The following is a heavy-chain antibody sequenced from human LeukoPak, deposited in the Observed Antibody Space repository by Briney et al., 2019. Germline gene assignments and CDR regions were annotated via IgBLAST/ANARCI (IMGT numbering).Heavy chain of an antibody. D-gene: IGHD3-10*01. V-gene: IGHV4-4*02. CDR1: GGSISSSNW. CDR2: ISYSGST. J-gene: IGHJ4*02. CDR3: ARHPELYFFDY. Sequence: PSGTLSLTCAVSGGSISSSNWWSWVRQPPGKGLEWIGYISYSGSTNYNPSLKSRVTISADTSKNQVSLTLSSVTAADTAVYYCARHPELYFFDYWGQGTLVTVSS.